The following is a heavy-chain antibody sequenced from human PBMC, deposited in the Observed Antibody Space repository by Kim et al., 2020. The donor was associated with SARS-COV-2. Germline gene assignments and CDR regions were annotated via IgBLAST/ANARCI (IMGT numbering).Heavy chain of an antibody. CDR2: T. Sequence: TNYAQKFQGRVTMTRDTSISTAYMELSSLRSDDTAVYYCARETQQLGFDYWGQGTLVTVYS. J-gene: IGHJ4*02. CDR3: ARETQQLGFDY. D-gene: IGHD6-13*01. V-gene: IGHV1-2*02.